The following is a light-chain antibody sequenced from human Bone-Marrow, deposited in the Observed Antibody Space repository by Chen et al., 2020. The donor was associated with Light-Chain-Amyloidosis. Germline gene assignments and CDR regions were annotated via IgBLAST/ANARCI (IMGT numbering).Light chain of an antibody. CDR1: QTITTW. J-gene: IGKJ3*01. CDR2: KAP. CDR3: QQYHTNRFT. V-gene: IGKV1-5*03. Sequence: EIQRTQPPPTLSASVGDRVTITCRASQTITTWLAWYQQKPGKAPKLLIYKAPSLENGVPSRFSGSRSGTEFTLTISSLQPDDFATYYCQQYHTNRFTFGPGTKVDIK.